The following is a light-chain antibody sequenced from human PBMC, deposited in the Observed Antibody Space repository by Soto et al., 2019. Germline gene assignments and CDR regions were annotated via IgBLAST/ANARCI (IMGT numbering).Light chain of an antibody. CDR2: DAS. Sequence: DIQMTQSPSTLSASVGDRVTITCRASQSISSRLAWYQQKPGQAPRLLIYDASNLESGLPSRFSGSGSGTEFTLTISSLQSDDFATYYCQQYNSYSRTFGGGTKVEIK. CDR1: QSISSR. CDR3: QQYNSYSRT. J-gene: IGKJ4*01. V-gene: IGKV1-5*01.